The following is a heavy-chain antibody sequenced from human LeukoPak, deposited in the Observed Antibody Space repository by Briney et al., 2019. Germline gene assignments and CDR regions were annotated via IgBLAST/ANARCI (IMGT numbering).Heavy chain of an antibody. Sequence: GGSLRLSCAASGFTFSTFAMIWGRQPPGKGLEWVSSIFPSGGEIHYADSVRGRFTISRDNSKNSLYLQMNSLRTEDTALYYCAKGGDGYNPIDYWGQGTLVTVSS. J-gene: IGHJ4*02. D-gene: IGHD5-24*01. CDR1: GFTFSTFA. V-gene: IGHV3-23*01. CDR2: IFPSGGEI. CDR3: AKGGDGYNPIDY.